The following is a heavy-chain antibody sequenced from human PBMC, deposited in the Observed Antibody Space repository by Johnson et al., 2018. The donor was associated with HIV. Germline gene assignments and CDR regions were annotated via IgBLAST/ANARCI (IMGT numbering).Heavy chain of an antibody. D-gene: IGHD2-8*02. CDR2: INWHGGST. V-gene: IGHV3-20*04. J-gene: IGHJ3*02. CDR1: GFTFDDYG. CDR3: ARGGYCTGGVCLGDAFDI. Sequence: VQLVESGGGVVRPGGSLRLSCAASGFTFDDYGMSWVRQAPGKGLEWVSGINWHGGSTGYADSVKGRFTISRDNAKNSLYLQMNSLRAEDTALYYCARGGYCTGGVCLGDAFDIWGQGTMVTVSS.